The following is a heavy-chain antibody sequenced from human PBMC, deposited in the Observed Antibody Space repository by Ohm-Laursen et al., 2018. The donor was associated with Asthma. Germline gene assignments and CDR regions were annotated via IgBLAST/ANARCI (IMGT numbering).Heavy chain of an antibody. CDR2: INSGSTYI. V-gene: IGHV3-21*01. J-gene: IGHJ6*02. D-gene: IGHD6-19*01. CDR1: GFTFSNYG. CDR3: ARDPNIAVAGSLYYYGMDV. Sequence: SLRLSCAASGFTFSNYGMYWLRQAPGKGLEWVSSINSGSTYIYYADSVKGRFTISRDNSKNTLYLQMNSLRAEDTAVYYCARDPNIAVAGSLYYYGMDVWGQGTTVTVSS.